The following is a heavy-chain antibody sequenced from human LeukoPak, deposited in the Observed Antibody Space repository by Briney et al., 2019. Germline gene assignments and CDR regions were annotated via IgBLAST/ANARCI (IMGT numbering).Heavy chain of an antibody. V-gene: IGHV3-11*01. CDR3: ARVPYYYDSSGYYSSGY. CDR1: GFTFSDYY. J-gene: IGHJ4*02. D-gene: IGHD3-22*01. Sequence: GGSLRLSCAASGFTFSDYYMSWIRQAPGKGLEWVSYISSSGSTIYYADTVKGRFTISRDNAKNSLYLQMNSLRAEDTAVYYCARVPYYYDSSGYYSSGYWGQGTLVTVSS. CDR2: ISSSGSTI.